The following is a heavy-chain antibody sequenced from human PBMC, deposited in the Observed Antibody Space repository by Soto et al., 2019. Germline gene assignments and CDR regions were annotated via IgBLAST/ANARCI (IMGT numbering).Heavy chain of an antibody. D-gene: IGHD3-3*02. CDR3: AKVSRREDTFLANYFDY. CDR1: GFTFSSYA. V-gene: IGHV3-23*01. Sequence: EVQLLESGGGSVQPGGSLRLSCAASGFTFSSYAMTWVRQAPGKGLGWVSGISDSGDSTSYADSVKGRFTISRDNSKKTLYLQMNSLRAEDTATYHCAKVSRREDTFLANYFDYWGQGTLVTVSS. CDR2: ISDSGDST. J-gene: IGHJ4*02.